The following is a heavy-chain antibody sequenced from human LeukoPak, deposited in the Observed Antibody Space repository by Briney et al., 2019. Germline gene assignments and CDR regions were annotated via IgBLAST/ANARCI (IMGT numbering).Heavy chain of an antibody. V-gene: IGHV5-51*01. CDR3: VRQAYYYMDV. CDR2: VYPDDSDV. Sequence: GESLKIPCKGSGYNFTDYWIGWVRQMPGKGLEWMGVVYPDDSDVRYSPSFQGQVTISADKSLTTAYLQWTTLKPSDTATYYCVRQAYYYMDVWGSGTTVTVS. J-gene: IGHJ6*03. CDR1: GYNFTDYW.